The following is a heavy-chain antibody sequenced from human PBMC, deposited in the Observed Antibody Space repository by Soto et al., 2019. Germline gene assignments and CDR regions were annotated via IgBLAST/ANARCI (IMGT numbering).Heavy chain of an antibody. J-gene: IGHJ6*02. Sequence: GSLRLSCAASVFTFSSYDMHWVLQATGKGLEWVSAIGTSGDPYYPGSVKGRFTISRENAKNSLYLQMNSLRAGETAVYYCARGRYYDSSGYLNKNSLTYDYGMDVWGQGTTVTVSS. CDR3: ARGRYYDSSGYLNKNSLTYDYGMDV. CDR1: VFTFSSYD. CDR2: IGTSGDP. D-gene: IGHD3-22*01. V-gene: IGHV3-13*05.